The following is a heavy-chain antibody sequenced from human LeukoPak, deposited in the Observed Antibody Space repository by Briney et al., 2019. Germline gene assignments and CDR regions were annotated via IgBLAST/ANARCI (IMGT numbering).Heavy chain of an antibody. CDR2: ISYDGSNK. J-gene: IGHJ3*02. D-gene: IGHD2-2*01. Sequence: GRSLRLSCAASGFTFSSYALHWVRQAPGKGLGWVAVISYDGSNKYYADSVEGRFTISRDNSKNTLYLQMISLRVEDTALYHCARGIVVVPAAYHDAFDIWGQGTMVTVSS. V-gene: IGHV3-30-3*01. CDR3: ARGIVVVPAAYHDAFDI. CDR1: GFTFSSYA.